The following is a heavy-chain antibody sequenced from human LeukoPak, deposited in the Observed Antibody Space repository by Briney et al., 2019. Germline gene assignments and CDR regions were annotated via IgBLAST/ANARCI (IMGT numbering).Heavy chain of an antibody. D-gene: IGHD2-21*02. V-gene: IGHV3-7*01. CDR1: GFTFGDHA. CDR3: ARQGDGGIPFDY. Sequence: GGSLRLSCTTSGFTFGDHAMSWVRQAPGKGLELVANIKQDRSEKYYVDSVKGRFTISRDNAKNSMYVQMNSLRAEDTAVYYCARQGDGGIPFDYWGQGTLVTVSS. CDR2: IKQDRSEK. J-gene: IGHJ4*02.